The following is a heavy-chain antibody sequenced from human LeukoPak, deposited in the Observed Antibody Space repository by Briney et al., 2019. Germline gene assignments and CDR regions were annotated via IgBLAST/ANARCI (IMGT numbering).Heavy chain of an antibody. J-gene: IGHJ4*02. Sequence: GGSLRLSCAASGFTFSNYWMNWVRQAPGKGLEWVAHISQDGGGKYYADSVKGRFTISRDNTKNSLFLHAHSLRAEDTAVYYCARDSYRALEYWGQGALVTVSS. CDR2: ISQDGGGK. V-gene: IGHV3-7*01. D-gene: IGHD1-14*01. CDR3: ARDSYRALEY. CDR1: GFTFSNYW.